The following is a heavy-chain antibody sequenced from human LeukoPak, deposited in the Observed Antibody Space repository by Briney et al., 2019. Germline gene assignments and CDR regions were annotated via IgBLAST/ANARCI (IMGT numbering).Heavy chain of an antibody. CDR1: GYTFTTYY. J-gene: IGHJ5*02. V-gene: IGHV1-46*01. CDR3: ASQRVAGGGNGFDH. CDR2: INPSGGST. D-gene: IGHD2-15*01. Sequence: ASVTVSCKASGYTFTTYYMHWVRQPPGQGLEWMGIINPSGGSTRYAQKFQGRVTMTRGTSTSTGYMELSSLRSEDMAVYYCASQRVAGGGNGFDHWGQGALVTVSS.